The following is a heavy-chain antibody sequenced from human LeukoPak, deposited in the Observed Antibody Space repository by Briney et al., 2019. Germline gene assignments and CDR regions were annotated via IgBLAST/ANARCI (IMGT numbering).Heavy chain of an antibody. CDR2: IYYSGST. J-gene: IGHJ3*02. CDR3: ARVRFLEWFDAFDI. Sequence: SETLSLTCTVSGGSISSYYWSWIRRPPGKGLEWIGYIYYSGSTNYNPSLKSRVTISVDTSKNQFSLKLSSVTAADTAVYYCARVRFLEWFDAFDIWGQGTMVTVSS. CDR1: GGSISSYY. V-gene: IGHV4-59*01. D-gene: IGHD3-3*01.